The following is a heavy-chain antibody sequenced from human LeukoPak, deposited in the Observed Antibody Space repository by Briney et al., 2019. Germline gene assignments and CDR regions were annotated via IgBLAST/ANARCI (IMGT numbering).Heavy chain of an antibody. V-gene: IGHV4-4*07. CDR3: ARGKRRATVTTSSIDY. CDR2: IYTSGST. CDR1: GGSISSYY. J-gene: IGHJ4*02. D-gene: IGHD4-17*01. Sequence: SETLSLTCTVSGGSISSYYWSWIRQPAGKGLEWIGRIYTSGSTNYNPSLKSRVTMSVDTSKNQFSLKLSSVTAADTAVYYCARGKRRATVTTSSIDYWGQGTLVTVSS.